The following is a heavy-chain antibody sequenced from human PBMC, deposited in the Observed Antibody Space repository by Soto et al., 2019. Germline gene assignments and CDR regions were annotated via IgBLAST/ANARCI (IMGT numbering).Heavy chain of an antibody. CDR2: ISGSGGST. CDR3: ATDDFWGVYYIQPKKKGMDV. J-gene: IGHJ6*02. CDR1: GFTFSSYA. Sequence: GGSLRLSCAASGFTFSSYAMSWVRQAPGKGLEWVSAISGSGGSTYYADSVKGRFTISRDNSKNTLYLQMNSLRAEDTAVYYCATDDFWGVYYIQPKKKGMDVWGQGTTVTVSS. V-gene: IGHV3-23*01. D-gene: IGHD3-3*01.